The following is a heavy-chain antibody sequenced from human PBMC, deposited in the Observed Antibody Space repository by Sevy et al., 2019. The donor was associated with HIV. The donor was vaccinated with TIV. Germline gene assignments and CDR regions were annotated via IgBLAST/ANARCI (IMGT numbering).Heavy chain of an antibody. CDR1: GFTVNSNY. CDR3: ARGKSGYGYALNY. V-gene: IGHV3-66*01. Sequence: GESLKISCAASGFTVNSNYMTWVRQAPGNGLEGVSVIHSDDTTYHADSVKDRFTISRDNFKNTLYLHMSSLRAEDTAVYYCARGKSGYGYALNYWGQGTLVTVSS. J-gene: IGHJ4*02. D-gene: IGHD5-18*01. CDR2: IHSDDTT.